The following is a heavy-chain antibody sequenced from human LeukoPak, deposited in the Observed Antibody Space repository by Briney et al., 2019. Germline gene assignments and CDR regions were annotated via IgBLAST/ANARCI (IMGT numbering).Heavy chain of an antibody. V-gene: IGHV1-46*01. D-gene: IGHD6-6*01. CDR3: AREDLEYSSSSDQNWFDP. J-gene: IGHJ5*02. Sequence: GASVKVSCKASGYTFTSYYMHWVRQAPGQGLEWMGIINPSGGSTSYAQKFQGRVTMTRDMSTSTVYMELSSLRSEDTAVYYCAREDLEYSSSSDQNWFDPWGQGTLVTVSS. CDR1: GYTFTSYY. CDR2: INPSGGST.